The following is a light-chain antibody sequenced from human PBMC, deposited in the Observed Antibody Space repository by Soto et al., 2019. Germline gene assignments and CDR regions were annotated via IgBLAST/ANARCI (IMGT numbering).Light chain of an antibody. CDR3: SSYAGTNTVV. CDR2: EVS. J-gene: IGLJ2*01. Sequence: QSALTQPPSASGSPGQSVAISCTGTSSDVGGYNYVSWYQQHPGKAPKLIISEVSKRPSGVPDRFSGSKSGNTASLTVSGIQTEDEADYYCSSYAGTNTVVFGGGTKLTVL. CDR1: SSDVGGYNY. V-gene: IGLV2-8*01.